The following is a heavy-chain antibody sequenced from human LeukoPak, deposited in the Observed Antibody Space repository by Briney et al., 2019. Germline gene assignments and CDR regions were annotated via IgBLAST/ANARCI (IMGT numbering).Heavy chain of an antibody. V-gene: IGHV3-30*18. CDR1: GFTFSSYG. CDR2: ISYDGSNK. D-gene: IGHD1-7*01. J-gene: IGHJ3*02. Sequence: SGGSLRLSCAASGFTFSSYGMHWVRQAPGKGLEWVAVISYDGSNKYYADSVKGRFTISRDNSKNTLYLQMNSLRAEDTAVYYCAKGWGTDPGAFDIWGQGTMVTVSS. CDR3: AKGWGTDPGAFDI.